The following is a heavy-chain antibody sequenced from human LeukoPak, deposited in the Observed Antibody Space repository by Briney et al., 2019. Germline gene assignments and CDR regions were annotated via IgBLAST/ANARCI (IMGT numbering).Heavy chain of an antibody. CDR2: IYYSGST. CDR1: GGSISSSSYY. CDR3: AVTVTPDWFDP. Sequence: SETLSLTCSVSGGSISSSSYYWGWIRQPPGKGLEWIGSIYYSGSTYYNPSLKSRVTISVDTSKNQFSLKLSSVTAADTAVYYCAVTVTPDWFDPWGQGTLVTVSS. V-gene: IGHV4-39*07. D-gene: IGHD4-17*01. J-gene: IGHJ5*02.